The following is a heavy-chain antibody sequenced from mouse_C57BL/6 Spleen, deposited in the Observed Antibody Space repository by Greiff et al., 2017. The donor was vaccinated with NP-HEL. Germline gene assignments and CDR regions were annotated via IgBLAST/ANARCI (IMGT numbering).Heavy chain of an antibody. D-gene: IGHD1-1*01. CDR2: ISDGGSYT. J-gene: IGHJ2*01. Sequence: EVKLMESGGGLVKPGGSLKLSCAASGFTFSSYAMSWVRQTPEKRLEWVATISDGGSYTYYPDNVKGRFTISRDNAKNNLYLQMSHLKSEDTAMYYCARETVASFYYFDYWGQGTTLTVSS. CDR3: ARETVASFYYFDY. CDR1: GFTFSSYA. V-gene: IGHV5-4*01.